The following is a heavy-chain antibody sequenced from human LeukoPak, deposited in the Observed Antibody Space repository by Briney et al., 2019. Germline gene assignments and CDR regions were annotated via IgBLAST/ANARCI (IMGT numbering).Heavy chain of an antibody. J-gene: IGHJ3*02. CDR2: IYYSGST. V-gene: IGHV4-59*01. D-gene: IGHD3-10*01. Sequence: SETLSLTCTVSGGSISSYYWSWIRQPLGKGLEWIGYIYYSGSTNYNPSLKSRVTISVDTSKNQFSLKLSSVTAADTAVYYCARDLVYGSGIIAFDIWGQGTMVTVSS. CDR3: ARDLVYGSGIIAFDI. CDR1: GGSISSYY.